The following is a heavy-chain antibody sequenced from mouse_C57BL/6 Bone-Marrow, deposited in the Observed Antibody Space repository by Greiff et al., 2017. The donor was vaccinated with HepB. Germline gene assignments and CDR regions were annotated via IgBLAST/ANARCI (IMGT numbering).Heavy chain of an antibody. CDR2: IRSKSNNYAT. V-gene: IGHV10-1*01. J-gene: IGHJ3*01. CDR1: GFSFNTYA. CDR3: VRQDYYGSSGLPY. Sequence: EVKLVESGGGLVQPKGSLKLSCAASGFSFNTYAMNWVRQAPGKGLEWVARIRSKSNNYATYYADSVKDRFTISRDDSESMLYLQMNNLKTEDTAMYYCVRQDYYGSSGLPYWGQGTLVTVSA. D-gene: IGHD1-1*01.